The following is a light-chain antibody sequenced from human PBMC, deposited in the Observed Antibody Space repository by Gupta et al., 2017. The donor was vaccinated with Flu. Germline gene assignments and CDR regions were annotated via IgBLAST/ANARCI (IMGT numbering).Light chain of an antibody. J-gene: IGKJ3*01. V-gene: IGKV1-16*02. CDR2: AAS. CDR3: QQYFSFPFT. CDR1: QDIRQS. Sequence: IQMSQSPSSLSASVGDRVTITCRASQDIRQSLAWFRQRPGRAPESLIRAASGLHRGVPTKFAGSGSGTDFTLTISSLQPEDFATYYCQQYFSFPFTFGPGTKVEI.